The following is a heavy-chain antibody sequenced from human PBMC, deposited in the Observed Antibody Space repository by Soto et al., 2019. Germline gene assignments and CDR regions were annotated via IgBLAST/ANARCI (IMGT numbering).Heavy chain of an antibody. CDR3: AKDPPNGVAAGPFDD. CDR1: GFTFSSYV. V-gene: IGHV3-23*01. CDR2: ISGSGGST. D-gene: IGHD2-15*01. Sequence: GGSLRLSCAASGFTFSSYVMSWVRQAPGKGLEWVSAISGSGGSTYYADSVKGRFTISRDNSKNTLYLQMNSLRAEDTAVYYCAKDPPNGVAAGPFDDWGQGTLVTVSS. J-gene: IGHJ4*02.